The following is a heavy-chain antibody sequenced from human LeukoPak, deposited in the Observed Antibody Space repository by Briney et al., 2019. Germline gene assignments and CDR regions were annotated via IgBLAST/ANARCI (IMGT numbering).Heavy chain of an antibody. CDR1: GFTFSSYS. CDR3: ARGGYDFWSGYSNWFDP. CDR2: ISSSSSYI. D-gene: IGHD3-3*01. Sequence: GGSLRLSCAASGFTFSSYSMNWVRQAPGKGLEWVSSISSSSSYIYYADSVKGRFTISRDNAKNSLYLQMNSLRAEDTAVYYCARGGYDFWSGYSNWFDPWGQGTLVTVSS. J-gene: IGHJ5*02. V-gene: IGHV3-21*04.